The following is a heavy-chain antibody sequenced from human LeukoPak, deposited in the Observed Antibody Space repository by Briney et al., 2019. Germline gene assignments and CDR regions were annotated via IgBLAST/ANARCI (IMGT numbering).Heavy chain of an antibody. Sequence: PGGSLRLSCVVSGLSVSDNFVSWVRQAPGKGLEWGSVLFTSGKSYYLDSVRGRFSVSRDNSKNTVYLQMTSLRVEDTAVYYCVREGNWAFWGQGTQVTISS. D-gene: IGHD3-16*01. J-gene: IGHJ4*02. CDR2: LFTSGKS. CDR3: VREGNWAF. V-gene: IGHV3-53*01. CDR1: GLSVSDNF.